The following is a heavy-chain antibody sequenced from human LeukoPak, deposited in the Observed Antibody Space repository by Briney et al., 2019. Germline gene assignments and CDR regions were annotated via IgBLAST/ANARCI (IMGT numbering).Heavy chain of an antibody. Sequence: SETLSLTCTVSGGSISSSSYYWGWIRQPPGKGLEWIGSIYYSGSTYYNPSLKSRVTISVDTSKNQFSLKLSSVTAADTAMYYCARGYYDSSGYYWYFDYWGQGTLVTVSS. CDR2: IYYSGST. CDR1: GGSISSSSYY. D-gene: IGHD3-22*01. J-gene: IGHJ4*02. CDR3: ARGYYDSSGYYWYFDY. V-gene: IGHV4-39*01.